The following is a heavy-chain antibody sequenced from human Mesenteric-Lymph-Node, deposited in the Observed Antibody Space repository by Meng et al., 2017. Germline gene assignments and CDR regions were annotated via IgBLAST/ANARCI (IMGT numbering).Heavy chain of an antibody. J-gene: IGHJ5*02. CDR3: ARGSAYNKAGIDP. CDR2: IYYSGST. V-gene: IGHV4-39*07. CDR1: GGSISSSSYY. D-gene: IGHD5-24*01. Sequence: SETLSLTCTVSGGSISSSSYYWGWIRQPPGKGLEWIGSIYYSGSTYYNPSLKSRVTISVDTSKNQFSLKLSSVTAADTAVYFCARGSAYNKAGIDPWGQGTLVTVSS.